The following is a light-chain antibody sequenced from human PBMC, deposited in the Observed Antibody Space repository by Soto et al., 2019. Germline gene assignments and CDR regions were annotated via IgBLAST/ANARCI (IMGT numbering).Light chain of an antibody. Sequence: TQSPATLSLSPGERATLSCRASQSVSSYLAWYQQKPGQAPRLLIQDTSNRATGIPARFSGSGFGTDFTLTISSLEPEDAAVYYCQQRSNWPPITFGQGTRLEIK. CDR1: QSVSSY. CDR3: QQRSNWPPIT. V-gene: IGKV3-11*01. CDR2: DTS. J-gene: IGKJ5*01.